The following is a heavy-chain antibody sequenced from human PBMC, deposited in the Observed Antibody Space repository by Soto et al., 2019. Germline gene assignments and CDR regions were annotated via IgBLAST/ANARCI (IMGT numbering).Heavy chain of an antibody. CDR3: ARNYHDGSGYFF. D-gene: IGHD3-22*01. J-gene: IGHJ4*02. CDR1: GGSIKSNIYS. V-gene: IGHV4-39*02. CDR2: ISYGGGT. Sequence: SETLALTSSVSGGSIKSNIYSWAWVRQPPGRGLEWIGTISYGGGTFYNPSLKSRLTMSIDTSKNHFSLSLISLTAADTAVYYCARNYHDGSGYFFWGQGTLVTVSS.